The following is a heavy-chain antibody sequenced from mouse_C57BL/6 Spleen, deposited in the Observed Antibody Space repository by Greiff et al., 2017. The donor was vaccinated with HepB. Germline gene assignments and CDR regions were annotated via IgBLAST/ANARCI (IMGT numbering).Heavy chain of an antibody. V-gene: IGHV1-53*01. CDR2: INPSNGGT. D-gene: IGHD1-1*01. CDR1: GYTFTSYW. J-gene: IGHJ4*01. Sequence: QVQLQQPGTELVKPGASVKLSCKASGYTFTSYWMHWVKQRPGQGLEWIGNINPSNGGTNYNEKFKSKATLTVDKSSSTAYMQLSSLTSEDSAVYYCARRGNYGSSYAYAMDYWGQGTSVTVSS. CDR3: ARRGNYGSSYAYAMDY.